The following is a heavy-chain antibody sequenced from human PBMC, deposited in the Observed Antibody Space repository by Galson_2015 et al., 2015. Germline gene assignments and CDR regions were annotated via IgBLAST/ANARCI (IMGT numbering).Heavy chain of an antibody. CDR2: ISASGSTI. V-gene: IGHV3-48*01. J-gene: IGHJ4*02. CDR3: ARDGRFDY. D-gene: IGHD1-1*01. CDR1: GFTFTTYT. Sequence: SLRLSCAASGFTFTTYTMNWVRQAPGKGLERVSYISASGSTIYYADSVKGRFTISRDNAKNSLYLQMNSLRADDTAVYYCARDGRFDYWGQGTLVTVSS.